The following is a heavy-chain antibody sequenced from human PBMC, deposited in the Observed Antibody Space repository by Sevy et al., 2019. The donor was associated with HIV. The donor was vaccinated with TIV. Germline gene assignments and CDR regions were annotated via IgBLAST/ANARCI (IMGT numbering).Heavy chain of an antibody. J-gene: IGHJ2*01. D-gene: IGHD6-19*01. CDR2: IYSTGST. CDR1: GGSMSSSSHY. CDR3: ATPRASGWYEGTGGYFDF. Sequence: SETLFLICSVSGGSMSSSSHYWGWIRQPPGKGLEWIGSIYSTGSTSYNPSLRSRVTVSADTSENQLSLKLDSVSAADTAVYYGATPRASGWYEGTGGYFDFWGPGTLVTVSS. V-gene: IGHV4-39*01.